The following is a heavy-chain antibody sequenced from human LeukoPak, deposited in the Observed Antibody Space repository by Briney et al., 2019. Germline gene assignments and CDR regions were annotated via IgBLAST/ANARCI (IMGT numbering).Heavy chain of an antibody. CDR3: ARGTVVTAIYY. CDR2: INHSGST. D-gene: IGHD2-21*02. CDR1: GGSFSGYY. J-gene: IGHJ4*02. Sequence: SETLSLTCAVYGGSFSGYYWSWIRQPPGKGLEWIGEINHSGSTNYNPSLKSRVTISVDTSKNQFSLKLSSVIAADTAVYYCARGTVVTAIYYWGQGTLVTVSS. V-gene: IGHV4-34*01.